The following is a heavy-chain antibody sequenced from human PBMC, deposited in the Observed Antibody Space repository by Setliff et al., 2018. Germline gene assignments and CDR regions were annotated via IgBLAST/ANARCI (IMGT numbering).Heavy chain of an antibody. J-gene: IGHJ3*02. Sequence: SVKVSCKASGGTFSSYAISWVRQAPGQGLEWMGGIIPIFGTANYAQKFQGWVTMTRDTSISTAYMELSRLRSDDTAVYYCARDDSNDYYDFWSGYSDAFDIWGQGTMVTVSS. D-gene: IGHD3-3*01. V-gene: IGHV1-69*05. CDR2: IIPIFGTA. CDR3: ARDDSNDYYDFWSGYSDAFDI. CDR1: GGTFSSYA.